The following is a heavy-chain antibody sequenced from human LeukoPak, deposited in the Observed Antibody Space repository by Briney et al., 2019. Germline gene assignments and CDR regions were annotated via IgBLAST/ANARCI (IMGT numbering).Heavy chain of an antibody. V-gene: IGHV1-18*01. CDR1: GYTFANYG. CDR2: ISGYDYKT. Sequence: ASVKVSCKASGYTFANYGLSWVRQAPGQGLEWMGWISGYDYKTNYAQKFQGRVTMTTDTSTNTAYMELRTLRSDDTAVYYCARDFSKARVDCFDPWGQGTLVTVSS. CDR3: ARDFSKARVDCFDP. D-gene: IGHD3-3*02. J-gene: IGHJ5*02.